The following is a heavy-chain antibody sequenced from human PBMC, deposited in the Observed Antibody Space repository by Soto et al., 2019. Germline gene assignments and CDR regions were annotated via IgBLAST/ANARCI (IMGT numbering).Heavy chain of an antibody. CDR2: ISDDGKNK. D-gene: IGHD5-18*01. CDR1: GFTFSDYG. Sequence: VQLVESGGGVVQPGGSLRLSCAASGFTFSDYGMHWVRQAPGKGLEWVAVISDDGKNKYYADSVKGRVTISRDNSKNTLYLQMNRLRPEDTAVYYCAKEGIQLWSAFDYWGQGTLVTVSS. J-gene: IGHJ4*02. CDR3: AKEGIQLWSAFDY. V-gene: IGHV3-30*18.